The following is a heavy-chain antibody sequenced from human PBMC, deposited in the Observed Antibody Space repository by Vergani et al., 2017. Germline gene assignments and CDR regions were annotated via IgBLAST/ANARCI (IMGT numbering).Heavy chain of an antibody. D-gene: IGHD3-10*01. CDR3: GRVADVYGLGNRLLDL. J-gene: IGHJ5*02. Sequence: QVRLQESGPGQVKPSETLSHTCSVSGGSMSGYYWSWIRQPPPKELQWIGDMYHSGSTNYNPSLKTLVTISGDTSKNQFSLKLNSVTAADTAVYYSGRVADVYGLGNRLLDLRGQEIMVTVPS. CDR1: GGSMSGYY. V-gene: IGHV4-59*01. CDR2: MYHSGST.